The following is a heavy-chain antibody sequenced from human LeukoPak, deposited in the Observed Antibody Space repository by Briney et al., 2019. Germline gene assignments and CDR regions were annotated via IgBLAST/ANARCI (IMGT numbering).Heavy chain of an antibody. CDR2: ISGSGDST. CDR3: AKGGRSSGFDY. D-gene: IGHD2-15*01. J-gene: IGHJ4*02. CDR1: GFTFSGSP. Sequence: GSLRLSSAASGFTFSGSPMSWVRQTPGKGLEWVSTISGSGDSTYYADSVRGRFTISRDNSKNTLYLQMNSLRAEDTAVYYRAKGGRSSGFDYWGLGALVTVSS. V-gene: IGHV3-23*01.